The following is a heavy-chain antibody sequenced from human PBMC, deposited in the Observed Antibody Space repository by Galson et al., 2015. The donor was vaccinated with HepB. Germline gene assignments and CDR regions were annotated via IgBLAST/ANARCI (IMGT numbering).Heavy chain of an antibody. J-gene: IGHJ3*02. CDR2: IIYSGGT. V-gene: IGHV4-39*01. D-gene: IGHD3-10*01. CDR3: ARPRILTYFGEPKNAFGI. Sequence: SETLSLTCTVSGGSITSSSYYWGWIRQPPGKGLEWIGSIIYSGGTYYNPSLKSRVTISVDPSKSQLSLKLTSVTAADTAVYYCARPRILTYFGEPKNAFGIWGQGTMVTVSS. CDR1: GGSITSSSYY.